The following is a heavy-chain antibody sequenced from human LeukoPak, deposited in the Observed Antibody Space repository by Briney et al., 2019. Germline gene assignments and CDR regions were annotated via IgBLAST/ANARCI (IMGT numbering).Heavy chain of an antibody. D-gene: IGHD3-16*02. V-gene: IGHV4-34*01. CDR1: GGSFSGYY. CDR3: ARGVYYDYVWGSYRYPYFDY. Sequence: KPSETLSLTCAVYGGSFSGYYWSWIRQPPGKGLEWIGEINHSGSTNYNPSLKSRVTISVDTSKNQFSLKLSSMTAADTAVYYCARGVYYDYVWGSYRYPYFDYWGQGTLVTVSS. CDR2: INHSGST. J-gene: IGHJ4*02.